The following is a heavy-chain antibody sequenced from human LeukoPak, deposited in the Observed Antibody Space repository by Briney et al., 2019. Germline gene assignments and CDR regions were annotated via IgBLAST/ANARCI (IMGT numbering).Heavy chain of an antibody. V-gene: IGHV4-59*12. CDR1: GGSISSYY. Sequence: SETLSLTCTVSGGSISSYYWSWIRQPPGKGLEWIGYIYYSGSTNYNPSLKSRVTISVDTSKNQFSLKLSSVTAADTAVYYCARDPSGSFLYWGQGTLVTVSS. D-gene: IGHD6-19*01. J-gene: IGHJ4*02. CDR2: IYYSGST. CDR3: ARDPSGSFLY.